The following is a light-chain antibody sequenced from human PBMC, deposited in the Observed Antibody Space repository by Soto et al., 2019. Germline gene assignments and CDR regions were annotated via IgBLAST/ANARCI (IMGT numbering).Light chain of an antibody. CDR3: QQGNSSPYT. CDR1: QSIVSW. V-gene: IGKV1-5*03. CDR2: EAS. J-gene: IGKJ2*01. Sequence: DIQMTQSPSSLSASVGDRVTITCRASQSIVSWLAWYQQQPGQAPKLLIYEASSLESGVPSRFSGTGSGTEFTLTISSLQPDDSAAYYCQQGNSSPYTFGQGTKVEIK.